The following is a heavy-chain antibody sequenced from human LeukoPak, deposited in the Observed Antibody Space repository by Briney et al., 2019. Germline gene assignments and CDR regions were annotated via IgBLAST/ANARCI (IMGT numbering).Heavy chain of an antibody. CDR3: ARGTDIVVVPAALKYYYGMDV. D-gene: IGHD2-2*01. CDR1: GFTFSSYW. J-gene: IGHJ6*02. Sequence: GGSLRLPCAASGFTFSSYWMSWVRQAPGKGLEWVANIKQDGSEKYYVDSVKGRFTISRDNAKNPLYLQMNSLRAEDTAVYYCARGTDIVVVPAALKYYYGMDVWGQGTTVTVSS. V-gene: IGHV3-7*01. CDR2: IKQDGSEK.